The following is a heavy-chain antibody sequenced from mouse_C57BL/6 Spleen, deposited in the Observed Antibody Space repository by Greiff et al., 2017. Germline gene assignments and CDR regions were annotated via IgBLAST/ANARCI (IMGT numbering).Heavy chain of an antibody. D-gene: IGHD2-4*01. J-gene: IGHJ2*01. CDR3: TRGGMITADYFDY. CDR2: IDPETGGT. Sequence: QVQLQQSGAELVRPGASVTLSCKASGYTFTDYEMHWVKQTPVHGLEWIGAIDPETGGTAYNQKFKGKAILTADKSSSTAYMELRSLTSEDSSVDSGTRGGMITADYFDYWGQGTTVTVSA. CDR1: GYTFTDYE. V-gene: IGHV1-15*01.